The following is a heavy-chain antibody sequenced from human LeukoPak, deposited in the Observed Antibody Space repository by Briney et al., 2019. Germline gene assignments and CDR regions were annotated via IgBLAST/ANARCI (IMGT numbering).Heavy chain of an antibody. CDR2: ISSSSSTI. CDR1: GFTFSSYS. V-gene: IGHV3-48*04. J-gene: IGHJ3*02. D-gene: IGHD2-15*01. Sequence: GGSLRLSCAASGFTFSSYSMNWVRQAPGKGLEWVSYISSSSSTIYYADSVKGRFTISRDNAKNSLYLQMNSLRAEDTAVYYCARSPLLGHTRAFDIWGQGTMVTVSS. CDR3: ARSPLLGHTRAFDI.